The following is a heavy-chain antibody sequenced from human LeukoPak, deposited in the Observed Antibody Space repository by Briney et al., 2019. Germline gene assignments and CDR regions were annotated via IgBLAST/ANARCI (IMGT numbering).Heavy chain of an antibody. CDR1: GGSLSSYY. D-gene: IGHD3-22*01. CDR3: ARFSASSGYHNAFDI. CDR2: IYYSGST. V-gene: IGHV4-59*01. Sequence: SETLSLTCTVSGGSLSSYYWSWIRQPPGKGLEWIGHIYYSGSTNYKPSLKSRVTISVDTSKNQFSLKLSSVTAADTAVYYCARFSASSGYHNAFDIWGQGTMVTVSS. J-gene: IGHJ3*02.